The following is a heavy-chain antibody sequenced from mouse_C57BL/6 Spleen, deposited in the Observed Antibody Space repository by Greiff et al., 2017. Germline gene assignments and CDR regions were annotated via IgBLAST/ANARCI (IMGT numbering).Heavy chain of an antibody. CDR1: GYAFTSSW. CDR2: IYPGGGNT. J-gene: IGHJ2*01. D-gene: IGHD1-1*01. V-gene: IGHV1-82*01. Sequence: QVQLQQPGPELVKPGASVKISCKASGYAFTSSWMTWVKQRPGQGLEWIGRIYPGGGNTNYNGKFKGKATLTADTSSSTAYMQLSSLTSEDSAVYYCARYYDCDNYEDYWGQGTTLTVSS. CDR3: ARYYDCDNYEDY.